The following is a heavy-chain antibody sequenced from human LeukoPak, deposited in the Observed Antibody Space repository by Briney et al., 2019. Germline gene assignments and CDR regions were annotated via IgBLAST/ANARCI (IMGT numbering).Heavy chain of an antibody. CDR2: ISYDGSNK. CDR1: GFTFSSYG. CDR3: AKDRIKDTGFYYGMDV. J-gene: IGHJ6*02. D-gene: IGHD2-15*01. Sequence: PGRSLRLFCAASGFTFSSYGMHWVRQASGKGLEWVAVISYDGSNKYYADSAKGRFTISRDNSKNTLYLQMNSLRAEDTAVYCAKDRIKDTGFYYGMDVWGQGTTDTVSS. V-gene: IGHV3-30*18.